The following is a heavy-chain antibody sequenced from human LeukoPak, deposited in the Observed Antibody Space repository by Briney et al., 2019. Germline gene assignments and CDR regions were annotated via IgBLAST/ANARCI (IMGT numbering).Heavy chain of an antibody. V-gene: IGHV1-69*04. Sequence: ASVKVSCKASGYTFTSYGISWVRQAPGQGLEWMGRIIPILGIANYAQKFQGRVTITADKSTSTAYMELSSLRSEDTAVYYCARGPLCGGDCYVTPYFDYWGQGTLVTVSS. CDR3: ARGPLCGGDCYVTPYFDY. D-gene: IGHD2-21*02. CDR1: GYTFTSYG. CDR2: IIPILGIA. J-gene: IGHJ4*02.